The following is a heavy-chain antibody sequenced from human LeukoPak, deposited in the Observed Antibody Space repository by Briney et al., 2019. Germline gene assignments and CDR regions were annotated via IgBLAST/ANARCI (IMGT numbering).Heavy chain of an antibody. D-gene: IGHD6-13*01. V-gene: IGHV1-69*06. CDR1: GGTFSSYA. CDR3: ARAADSSSYEIGVNWFDP. CDR2: IIPIFGTA. Sequence: SVKVSCKASGGTFSSYAISWVRQAPGQGLEWMGGIIPIFGTANYAQKFQGRVTITADKSTSTAYMELSSLRSGDTAVYYCARAADSSSYEIGVNWFDPWGQGTLVTVSS. J-gene: IGHJ5*02.